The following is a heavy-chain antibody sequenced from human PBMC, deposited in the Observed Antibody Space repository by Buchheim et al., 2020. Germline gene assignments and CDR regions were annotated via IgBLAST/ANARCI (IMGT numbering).Heavy chain of an antibody. Sequence: EVQMVDSGGGLVQPGGPLRLSCAASGFNFGAYAMNWFRQAPGRGLEWLSHIRSGSTAMYYTDSARGRFPISRDDATNSLYLQMDSLRDDDTAVYFCATWAFYHGVDVWGQGT. V-gene: IGHV3-48*02. CDR1: GFNFGAYA. CDR2: IRSGSTAM. D-gene: IGHD7-27*01. J-gene: IGHJ6*02. CDR3: ATWAFYHGVDV.